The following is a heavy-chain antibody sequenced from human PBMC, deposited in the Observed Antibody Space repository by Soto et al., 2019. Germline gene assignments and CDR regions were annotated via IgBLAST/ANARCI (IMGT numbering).Heavy chain of an antibody. D-gene: IGHD3-22*01. J-gene: IGHJ5*02. CDR3: AGEPDSHYNDSHASSYP. CDR2: IIPIIGII. CDR1: GGTFSTYT. Sequence: QVQLVQSGAEVKKPGSSVKVSCKASGGTFSTYTITWVRQAPGQGLEWMGRIIPIIGIINYAQKFQGRVTITAAKVTDTAYMALTRLRTDDTAVYYCAGEPDSHYNDSHASSYPWGQGTLVTVSS. V-gene: IGHV1-69*08.